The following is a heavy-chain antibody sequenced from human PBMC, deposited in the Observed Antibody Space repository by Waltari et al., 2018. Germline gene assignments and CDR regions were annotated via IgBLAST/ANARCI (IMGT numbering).Heavy chain of an antibody. CDR3: ARDRPRDAFDI. Sequence: QLQLQESGPGLVKPSETLSLTCTVSGGSISSSSYYWGWIRQPPGKGLEWIGSIYYSGSTYYNPSLKSRVTISVDTSKNQFSLKLSSVTAADTAVYYCARDRPRDAFDIWGQGTMVTVSS. V-gene: IGHV4-39*07. CDR1: GGSISSSSYY. J-gene: IGHJ3*02. CDR2: IYYSGST.